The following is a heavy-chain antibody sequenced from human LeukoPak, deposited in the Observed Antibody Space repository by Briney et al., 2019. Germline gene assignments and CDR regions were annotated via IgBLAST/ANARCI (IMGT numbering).Heavy chain of an antibody. CDR1: GFTFSSYS. J-gene: IGHJ6*02. CDR3: ARGLPNYYGMDV. Sequence: PGGSLRLSCAASGFTFSSYSMNWVRQAPGKGLEWVSSISSGSSYIYYADSLKGRFTISRDNAKNSLYLQMNSLRAEDTAVYYCARGLPNYYGMDVWGQGTTVTVSS. V-gene: IGHV3-21*01. CDR2: ISSGSSYI.